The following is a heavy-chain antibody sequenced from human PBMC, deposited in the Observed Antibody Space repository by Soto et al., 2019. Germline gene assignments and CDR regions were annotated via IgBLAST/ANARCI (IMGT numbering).Heavy chain of an antibody. Sequence: ASVKVSCKASGYTFTSYYMHWVRQAPGQGLEWMGIINPSGGSTSYAQKFQGGVTMTRDTSTSTVYMELSSLRSEDTAVYYCARAITIFGVVIEYYFDYWGQGTLVTVSS. CDR1: GYTFTSYY. J-gene: IGHJ4*02. D-gene: IGHD3-3*01. CDR3: ARAITIFGVVIEYYFDY. CDR2: INPSGGST. V-gene: IGHV1-46*01.